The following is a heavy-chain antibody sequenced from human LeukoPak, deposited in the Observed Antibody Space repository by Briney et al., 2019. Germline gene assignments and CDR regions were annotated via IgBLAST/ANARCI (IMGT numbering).Heavy chain of an antibody. J-gene: IGHJ4*02. Sequence: QXXGKXLEWISYISGSSGAKHYADSVKGRFTIFRDHAKSSLYLQMNSLRVEDTAIYYCAIILATLSYWGQGTLVTVSS. CDR3: AIILATLSY. V-gene: IGHV3-48*01. CDR2: ISGSSGAK. D-gene: IGHD5-12*01.